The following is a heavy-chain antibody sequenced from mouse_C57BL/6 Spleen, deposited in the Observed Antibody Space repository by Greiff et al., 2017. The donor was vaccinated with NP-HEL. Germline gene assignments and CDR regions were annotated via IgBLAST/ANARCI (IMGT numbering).Heavy chain of an antibody. D-gene: IGHD4-1*02. CDR1: GFTFSDYG. CDR3: ARGKGPNWAYWYFDV. Sequence: EVKLMESGGGLVKPGGSLKLSCAASGFTFSDYGMHWVRQAPEKGLEWVAYISSGSSTIYYADTVKGRFTISRDNAKNTLFLQMTSLRSEDTAMYYCARGKGPNWAYWYFDVWGTGTTVTVSS. CDR2: ISSGSSTI. V-gene: IGHV5-17*01. J-gene: IGHJ1*03.